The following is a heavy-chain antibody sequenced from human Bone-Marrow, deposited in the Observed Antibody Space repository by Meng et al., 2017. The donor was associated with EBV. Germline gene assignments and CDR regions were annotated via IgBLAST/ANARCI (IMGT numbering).Heavy chain of an antibody. CDR1: GFDFSTSS. J-gene: IGHJ5*02. V-gene: IGHV3-21*01. CDR2: ISDVSDYI. CDR3: ASGDPLTGIPFDP. Sequence: EVQLVESGGGMVKPGGSLRRRCAASGFDFSTSSMNWGRQAPGRGLEWLSCISDVSDYIYYADSVKGRFTISRDNAENSLYLQMSSLRVEDTAVYYCASGDPLTGIPFDPWGQGTLRIVSS. D-gene: IGHD1-1*01.